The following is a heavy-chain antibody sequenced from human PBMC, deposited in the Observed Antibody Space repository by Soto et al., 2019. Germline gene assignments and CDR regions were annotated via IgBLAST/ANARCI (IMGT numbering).Heavy chain of an antibody. CDR1: GGSISSYY. CDR3: ARHYGSGSYYRSNYFDY. J-gene: IGHJ4*02. Sequence: SETLSLTCTVSGGSISSYYWSWIRQPPGKGLERIGYIYYSGSTNYNPSLKSRVTISVDTSKNQFSLKLSSVTAADTAVYYCARHYGSGSYYRSNYFDYWGQGTLVTVSS. CDR2: IYYSGST. D-gene: IGHD3-10*01. V-gene: IGHV4-59*08.